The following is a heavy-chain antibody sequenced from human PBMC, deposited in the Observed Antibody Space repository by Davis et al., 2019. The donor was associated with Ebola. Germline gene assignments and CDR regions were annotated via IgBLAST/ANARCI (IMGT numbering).Heavy chain of an antibody. Sequence: SVTVSCKASGGTFSSYAISWVRQAPGQGLEWMGGIIPFFGTTNYAQNFQGRVTLTADESTNTAYMGLSSLRSEDTAVYYCARQYISTWYGGHWFDPWGQGTLVTVSS. J-gene: IGHJ5*02. V-gene: IGHV1-69*13. CDR3: ARQYISTWYGGHWFDP. D-gene: IGHD6-13*01. CDR2: IIPFFGTT. CDR1: GGTFSSYA.